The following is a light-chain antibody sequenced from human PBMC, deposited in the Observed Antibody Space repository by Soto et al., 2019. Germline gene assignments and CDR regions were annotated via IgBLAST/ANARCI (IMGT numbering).Light chain of an antibody. Sequence: QSALTQPASVSGSPGQSITISCTGTSSDVGGYNYVSWYQQHPGKAPKLKIYEVSNRPSGVSDRFSGSKSGNTASLTISGLQAEDEADYSCSSFTSINTWVFGGGTTLTVL. J-gene: IGLJ3*02. CDR3: SSFTSINTWV. V-gene: IGLV2-14*01. CDR1: SSDVGGYNY. CDR2: EVS.